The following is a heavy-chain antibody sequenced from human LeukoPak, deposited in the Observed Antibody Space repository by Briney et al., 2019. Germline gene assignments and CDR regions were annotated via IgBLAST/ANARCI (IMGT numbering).Heavy chain of an antibody. CDR3: ARSWIKLWSFFDY. J-gene: IGHJ4*02. CDR1: GFTFSSYG. V-gene: IGHV3-30*02. CDR2: IRYDGSNK. Sequence: GGSLRLSCAASGFTFSSYGMHWVRQAPGKGLEWVAFIRYDGSNKYYADSVKGRFTISRDNSKNTLYLQMNSLRAEDTAVYYCARSWIKLWSFFDYWGQGTLVSVSS. D-gene: IGHD5-18*01.